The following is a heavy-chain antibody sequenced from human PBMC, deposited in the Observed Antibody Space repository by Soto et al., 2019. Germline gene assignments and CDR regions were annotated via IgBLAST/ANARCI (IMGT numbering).Heavy chain of an antibody. J-gene: IGHJ6*02. CDR3: ARNLYNWSYGYYYYYGMDV. D-gene: IGHD1-7*01. CDR1: GYSFTSYW. CDR2: IYPGDSDT. V-gene: IGHV5-51*01. Sequence: GESLKISCKGSGYSFTSYWIGWVRQMPGKGLEWMGIIYPGDSDTRYSPSFQGQVTISADKSISTAYLQWSSLKASDTAMYYCARNLYNWSYGYYYYYGMDVWSQGTTVTVSS.